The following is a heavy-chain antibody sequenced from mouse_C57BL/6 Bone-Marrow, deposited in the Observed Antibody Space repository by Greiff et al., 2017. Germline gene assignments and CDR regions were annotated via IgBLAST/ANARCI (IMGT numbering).Heavy chain of an antibody. V-gene: IGHV1-9*01. Sequence: QVQLQQSGAELMKPGASVKLSCKATGYTFTGYWIEWVKQRPGHGLEWIGEILPGSGSTNYNAKFKGKATFTADTSSNTAYMQLSSLTTENSAIYYRARTYCYGSSWYFDVWGTGTTVTVSS. CDR2: ILPGSGST. D-gene: IGHD1-1*01. J-gene: IGHJ1*03. CDR1: GYTFTGYW. CDR3: ARTYCYGSSWYFDV.